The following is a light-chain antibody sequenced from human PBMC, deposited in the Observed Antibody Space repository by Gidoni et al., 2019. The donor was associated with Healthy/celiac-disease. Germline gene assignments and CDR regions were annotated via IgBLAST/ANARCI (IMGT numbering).Light chain of an antibody. CDR3: QQYNNWPMYT. Sequence: DIVLTQSPAPLSVSPGERATSSCRASQSVSSNLSCYQQKPGQAPRHLIYGATTRATGIPARFSGSGSGTEVTLTISSLQSEDFAVYYCQQYNNWPMYTFGQGTKLEIK. V-gene: IGKV3-15*01. J-gene: IGKJ2*01. CDR2: GAT. CDR1: QSVSSN.